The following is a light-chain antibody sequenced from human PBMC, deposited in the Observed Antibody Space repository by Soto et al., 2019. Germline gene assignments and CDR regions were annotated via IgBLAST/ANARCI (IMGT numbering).Light chain of an antibody. CDR2: TAS. J-gene: IGKJ1*01. CDR3: QQSYSAPPT. Sequence: DIQMTQSPSSLSASVGDRVTITCRASQSISSYLNWYEQKPGKAPMLLIYTASSLQRGVPSRFSGSGSGTDFTLTISSLQPEDFATYYCQQSYSAPPTFGQGTKVEIK. V-gene: IGKV1-39*01. CDR1: QSISSY.